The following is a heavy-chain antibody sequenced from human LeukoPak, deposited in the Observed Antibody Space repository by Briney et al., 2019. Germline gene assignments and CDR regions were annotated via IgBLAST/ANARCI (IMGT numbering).Heavy chain of an antibody. CDR1: GYTFTSYD. J-gene: IGHJ6*03. Sequence: ASVKVSCKASGYTFTSYDINWVRQATGQGLEWMGWMNPNSGNTGYAQKFQGRVTMTRNTSISTAYMELSSLRSEDTAVYYCARVGSGGWWEYYYYYYYMDVWGKGTTVTVSS. D-gene: IGHD6-19*01. V-gene: IGHV1-8*01. CDR2: MNPNSGNT. CDR3: ARVGSGGWWEYYYYYYYMDV.